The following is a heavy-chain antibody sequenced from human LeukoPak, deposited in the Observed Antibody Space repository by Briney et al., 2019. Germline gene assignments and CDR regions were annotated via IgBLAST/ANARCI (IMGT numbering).Heavy chain of an antibody. CDR1: GFTFSSYS. D-gene: IGHD4-17*01. J-gene: IGHJ3*02. CDR3: ARGSGGDFCAFGI. V-gene: IGHV3-21*01. Sequence: GGSLRLSCAASGFTFSSYSMNWVRQAPGKGLEWVSSISSSGRYIYSADSLKGRFTISRDNTRNSVSLQFNSLRAEDAAVYYCARGSGGDFCAFGIWGQGTMVTVSS. CDR2: ISSSGRYI.